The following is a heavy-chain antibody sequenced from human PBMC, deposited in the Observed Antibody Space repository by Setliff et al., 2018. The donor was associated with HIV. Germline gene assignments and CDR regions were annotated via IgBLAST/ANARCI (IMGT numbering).Heavy chain of an antibody. CDR3: ARVGASGVPSTMDYYYYMDV. J-gene: IGHJ6*03. Sequence: PSETPSLTCTVSGGSISSYYWSWIRQPAGKGLEWIGYIYYSGSTNYNPSLKSRVTISIDTSKNQFSLKLRSVTAADTAVYYCARVGASGVPSTMDYYYYMDVWGKGTTVTVSS. CDR1: GGSISSYY. CDR2: IYYSGST. V-gene: IGHV4-59*12. D-gene: IGHD3-10*01.